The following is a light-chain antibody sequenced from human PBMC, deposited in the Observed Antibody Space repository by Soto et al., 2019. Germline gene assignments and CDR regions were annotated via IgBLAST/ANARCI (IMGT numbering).Light chain of an antibody. J-gene: IGLJ1*01. Sequence: QSVLNQPPSVSGTPGQKVTISCSGSRANIGSNTVNWYQHLPGTVPKLLIYSNNQRPSGVPDRFSGSKSGTSASLAISGLQSEDEAEYYCAAWEDSLNPSYVFRTGTTVTVL. CDR3: AAWEDSLNPSYV. CDR1: RANIGSNT. V-gene: IGLV1-44*01. CDR2: SNN.